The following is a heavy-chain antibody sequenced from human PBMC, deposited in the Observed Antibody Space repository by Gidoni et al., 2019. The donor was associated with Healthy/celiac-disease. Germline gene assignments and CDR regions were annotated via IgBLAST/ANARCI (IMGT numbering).Heavy chain of an antibody. CDR3: ARATIVVVPAASDDAFDI. CDR1: GYTFTIYG. Sequence: QVQLVQSGAEVKKPGASVKVSCKAYGYTFTIYGISWVRQAPGQGLEWMGWISAYNGNTNYAQKLQGRVTMTTDTSTSTAYMELRSLRSDDTAVYYCARATIVVVPAASDDAFDIWGQGTMVTVSS. D-gene: IGHD2-2*01. V-gene: IGHV1-18*01. J-gene: IGHJ3*02. CDR2: ISAYNGNT.